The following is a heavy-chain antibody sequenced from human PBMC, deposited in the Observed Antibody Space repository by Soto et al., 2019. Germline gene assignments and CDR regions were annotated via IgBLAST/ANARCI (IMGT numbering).Heavy chain of an antibody. Sequence: GGSLRLSCSASGFTFSSYAMHWVRQAPGKGPEYVSAISSNGGSTYYADSVKGRFTISRDNSKNTLYLQMSSLRAEDTAVYYCVKGSFSIWGQGTMVTVSS. J-gene: IGHJ3*02. V-gene: IGHV3-64D*08. CDR3: VKGSFSI. D-gene: IGHD6-6*01. CDR1: GFTFSSYA. CDR2: ISSNGGST.